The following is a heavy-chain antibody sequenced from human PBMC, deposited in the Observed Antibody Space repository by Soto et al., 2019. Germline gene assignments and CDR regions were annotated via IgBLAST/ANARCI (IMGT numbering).Heavy chain of an antibody. J-gene: IGHJ5*02. V-gene: IGHV1-24*01. CDR3: ATFREGCDP. CDR2: FDPEDGET. CDR1: GGTFSSYA. Sequence: GASVKVSCKASGGTFSSYAISWVRQAPGKGLEWMGGFDPEDGETIYAQKFQGRVTMTEDTSTETAYMERSSLRSEETALCYCATFREGCDPWGQGTLGTVAS.